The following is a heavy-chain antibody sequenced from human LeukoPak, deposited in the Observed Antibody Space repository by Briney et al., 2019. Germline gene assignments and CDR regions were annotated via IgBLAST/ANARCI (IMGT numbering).Heavy chain of an antibody. CDR1: GYTFTSYG. CDR3: ARAYCSGGSCYPFDY. Sequence: EASVKVSCKASGYTFTSYGISWVRQAPGQGLEWMGWISAYNGNTNYAQKLQGRVTMTTDTSTSTAYMELRSLRSDDTAVYYCARAYCSGGSCYPFDYWGQGTLVTVSS. CDR2: ISAYNGNT. V-gene: IGHV1-18*01. J-gene: IGHJ4*02. D-gene: IGHD2-15*01.